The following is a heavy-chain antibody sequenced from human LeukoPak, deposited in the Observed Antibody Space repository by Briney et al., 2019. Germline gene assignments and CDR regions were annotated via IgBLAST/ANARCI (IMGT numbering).Heavy chain of an antibody. Sequence: SETLSLTCAVYGGSFSGHYWSWIRQPPGKGLEWIGEINHSGNTNYNPSLKSRVTLSVDTSKNQFSLKLSSVTAADTAVYYCARARGAVAIDYWGQGTLVTVSS. CDR1: GGSFSGHY. V-gene: IGHV4-34*01. J-gene: IGHJ4*02. CDR2: INHSGNT. CDR3: ARARGAVAIDY. D-gene: IGHD6-19*01.